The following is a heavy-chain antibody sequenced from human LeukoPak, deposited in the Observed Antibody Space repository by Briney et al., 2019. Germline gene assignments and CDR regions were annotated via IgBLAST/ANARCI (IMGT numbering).Heavy chain of an antibody. CDR3: ARARETVPIDY. J-gene: IGHJ4*02. Sequence: GSLRLSCAASGFTFSSYAMSWVRQPPGKGLEWIGSIYYSGSTYYNPSLKSRVTVSVDTSKNQFSLKLTSVTAADTAVYYCARARETVPIDYWSQGTLVTVSS. CDR2: IYYSGST. CDR1: GFTFSSYA. D-gene: IGHD4-11*01. V-gene: IGHV4-39*07.